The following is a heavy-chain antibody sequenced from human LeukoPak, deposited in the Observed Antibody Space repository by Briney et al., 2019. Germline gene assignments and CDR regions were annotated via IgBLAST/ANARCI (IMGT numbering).Heavy chain of an antibody. J-gene: IGHJ4*02. CDR1: GFTFSSYW. D-gene: IGHD3-10*01. CDR2: INTDGSST. V-gene: IGHV3-74*01. CDR3: ARGILWFGEYQYDY. Sequence: PGGSLRLSCAASGFTFSSYWMHWVRQAPGKGLVWVSRINTDGSSTSYADSVKGRFTISRDNAKNTLYLQMNSLRAEDTAVYYCARGILWFGEYQYDYWGQGTLVTVSS.